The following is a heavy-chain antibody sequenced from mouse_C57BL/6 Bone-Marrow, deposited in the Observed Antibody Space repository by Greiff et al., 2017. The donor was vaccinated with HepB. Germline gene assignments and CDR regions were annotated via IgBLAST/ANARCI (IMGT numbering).Heavy chain of an antibody. J-gene: IGHJ3*01. CDR3: TTCRQLGLFAY. D-gene: IGHD3-2*01. CDR2: IDPENGDT. V-gene: IGHV14-4*01. CDR1: GFNIKDDY. Sequence: ELQLQQSGAELVRPGASVKLSCTASGFNIKDDYMHWVKQRPEQGLEWIGWIDPENGDTEYAAKFQGKATITADTSSNTAYLQLSSLTSEDTAVYYCTTCRQLGLFAYWGQGTLVTVSA.